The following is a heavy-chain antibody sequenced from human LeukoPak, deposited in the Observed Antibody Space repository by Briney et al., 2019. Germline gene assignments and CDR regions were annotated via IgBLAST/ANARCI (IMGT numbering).Heavy chain of an antibody. V-gene: IGHV4-59*01. Sequence: PSETLSLTCTVSGGSISSYYWSWIRQPPGKGLEWIGYIYYSGSTNYNPSLKSRVTISVDTSKNQFSLKLSSVTAADTAVYYCARTRRDYYDSSGYYYYYYMDVWGKGTTVTVSS. CDR3: ARTRRDYYDSSGYYYYYYMDV. J-gene: IGHJ6*03. CDR1: GGSISSYY. CDR2: IYYSGST. D-gene: IGHD3-22*01.